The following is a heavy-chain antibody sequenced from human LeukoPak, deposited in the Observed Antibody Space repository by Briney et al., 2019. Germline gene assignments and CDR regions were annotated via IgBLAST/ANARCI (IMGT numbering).Heavy chain of an antibody. V-gene: IGHV1-18*04. CDR2: ISAYNGNT. CDR3: ARAPGYCSSTSCSPTHNWFDP. D-gene: IGHD2-2*01. Sequence: ASVKVSCKASGYTFTSYGISWVRQAPGQGLEYMGWISAYNGNTNYAQKLQGRVTMTTDTSTSTACMELRSLRSDDTAVYYCARAPGYCSSTSCSPTHNWFDPCGQGTLVTVSS. CDR1: GYTFTSYG. J-gene: IGHJ5*02.